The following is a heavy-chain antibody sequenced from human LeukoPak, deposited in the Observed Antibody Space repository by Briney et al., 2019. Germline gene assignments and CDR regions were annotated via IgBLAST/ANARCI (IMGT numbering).Heavy chain of an antibody. D-gene: IGHD1-26*01. Sequence: PSDTLSLTCTVSGGSVSSGSYYWSWIRQPPGKGLEWIGSIYYSGIINYNSSLKSRVTISVDTSKDQFSLKLSSVTAADTAVYYCAREIVGASFDPWGQGTLVTVSS. CDR1: GGSVSSGSYY. CDR2: IYYSGII. V-gene: IGHV4-61*01. CDR3: AREIVGASFDP. J-gene: IGHJ5*02.